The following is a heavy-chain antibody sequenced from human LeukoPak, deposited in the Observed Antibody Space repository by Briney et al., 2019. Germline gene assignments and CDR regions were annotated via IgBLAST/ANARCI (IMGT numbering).Heavy chain of an antibody. D-gene: IGHD2-8*01. J-gene: IGHJ5*02. CDR2: MSHDKIKE. CDR1: GFTFGVYA. V-gene: IGHV3-30*04. Sequence: GRSLRLSCAASGFTFGVYAMHWVCQAPGKGLEWVAFMSHDKIKEFYADSVKGRFTISRDNSKNILFLQLNSLRLDDTAVYYCVREGGVQPFSWGQGTLVTVSS. CDR3: VREGGVQPFS.